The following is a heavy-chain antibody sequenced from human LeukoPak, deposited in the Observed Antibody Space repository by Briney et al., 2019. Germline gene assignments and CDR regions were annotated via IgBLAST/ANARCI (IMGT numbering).Heavy chain of an antibody. CDR2: ISGSGGST. D-gene: IGHD3-22*01. V-gene: IGHV3-23*01. CDR3: ANWEYYYDSSGYDHFDY. Sequence: GGSLRLSCAASGFTFSSYSMNWVRQAPGKGLEWVSAISGSGGSTYYADSVKGRFTISRDNSKNTLYLQMNSLRAEDTAVYYCANWEYYYDSSGYDHFDYWGQGTLVTVSS. J-gene: IGHJ4*02. CDR1: GFTFSSYS.